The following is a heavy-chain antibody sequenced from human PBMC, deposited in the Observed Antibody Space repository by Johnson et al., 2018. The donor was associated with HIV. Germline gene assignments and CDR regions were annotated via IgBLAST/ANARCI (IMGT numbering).Heavy chain of an antibody. CDR1: GFTFSSYW. V-gene: IGHV3-7*01. CDR2: IKQDGSEK. D-gene: IGHD6-6*01. CDR3: ARAVYSSSSSCAFDI. J-gene: IGHJ3*02. Sequence: VQLVESGGGLVQPGGSLRLSCAASGFTFSSYWMSWVRQAPGKGLEWVANIKQDGSEKYYADSVKGRFTISRDNSKNTLYLQMNSLRAEDTAVYYCARAVYSSSSSCAFDIWGQGTMVTVSS.